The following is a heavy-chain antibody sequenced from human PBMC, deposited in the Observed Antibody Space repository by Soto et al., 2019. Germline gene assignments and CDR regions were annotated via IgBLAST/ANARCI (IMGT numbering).Heavy chain of an antibody. D-gene: IGHD3-10*01. Sequence: QVQQVQSGAEVKKPGASVKVSCKASGYTFTGYYMHWVRQAPGQGLAWMGWINPNSGGTNYAQKFQGWVTMTRDTYISTAYMELSRLRSDDTAVYYCAREGFRGEGADYWGQGTLFTVSS. CDR3: AREGFRGEGADY. J-gene: IGHJ4*02. CDR1: GYTFTGYY. CDR2: INPNSGGT. V-gene: IGHV1-2*04.